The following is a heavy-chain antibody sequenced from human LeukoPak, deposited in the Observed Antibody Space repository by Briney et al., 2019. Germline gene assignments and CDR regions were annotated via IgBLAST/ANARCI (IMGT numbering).Heavy chain of an antibody. D-gene: IGHD5-24*01. CDR3: ARWTVEMATRFVDY. J-gene: IGHJ4*02. CDR1: GGSISSSSYY. CDR2: IYYSGST. Sequence: SETLSPTCTVSGGSISSSSYYWGWIRQPPGKGLEWIGSIYYSGSTYYNPSLKSRVTISVDTSKNQFSLKLSSVTAADTAVYYCARWTVEMATRFVDYWGQGTLVTVSS. V-gene: IGHV4-39*07.